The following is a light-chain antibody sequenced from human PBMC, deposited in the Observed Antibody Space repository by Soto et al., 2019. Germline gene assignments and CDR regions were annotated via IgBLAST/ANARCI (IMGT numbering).Light chain of an antibody. V-gene: IGKV1-5*01. Sequence: DIQMTQSPSTLSASVGDRVTITCRASQSISSWLAWYQQKPGKAPKLLIYDVSSLESGVPSRFSGSGSGTEITLTITSLQPDDFATYYCQQYNSYSRTFGQGTKVDIK. CDR1: QSISSW. J-gene: IGKJ1*01. CDR3: QQYNSYSRT. CDR2: DVS.